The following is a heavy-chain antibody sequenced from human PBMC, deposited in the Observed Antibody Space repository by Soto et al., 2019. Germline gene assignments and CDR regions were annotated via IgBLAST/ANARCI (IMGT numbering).Heavy chain of an antibody. J-gene: IGHJ4*02. D-gene: IGHD2-21*01. V-gene: IGHV4-61*08. Sequence: SETLSLTCTVSGGSISSGDYYWSWIRQPPGKGLEWIGFIHYSGSTNYNPSLKGRVTMSVDTSKNQFSLKLTSVNTADTAIYYCTRGGDPYKTGHWGQGTLVTVSS. CDR3: TRGGDPYKTGH. CDR2: IHYSGST. CDR1: GGSISSGDYY.